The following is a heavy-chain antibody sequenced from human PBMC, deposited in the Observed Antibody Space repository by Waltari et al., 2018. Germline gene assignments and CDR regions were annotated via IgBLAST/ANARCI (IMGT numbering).Heavy chain of an antibody. CDR1: GFSFSDYW. D-gene: IGHD5-18*01. CDR2: INGDGSSI. CDR3: ARKGGRGYTYGPFYYDS. Sequence: EVHLVEAGGNIVQPGGSLRPTCAASGFSFSDYWIPLVRQVPGEGLGWVSRINGDGSSIRYSDSVKGRFTISRDNTRNTLYLQMNSLRVEDTAVYYCARKGGRGYTYGPFYYDSWGQGTQVTVSS. J-gene: IGHJ4*02. V-gene: IGHV3-74*01.